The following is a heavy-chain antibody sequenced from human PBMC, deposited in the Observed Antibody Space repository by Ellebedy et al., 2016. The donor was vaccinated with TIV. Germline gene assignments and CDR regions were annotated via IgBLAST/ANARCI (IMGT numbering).Heavy chain of an antibody. V-gene: IGHV3-23*01. CDR2: ISDSGSST. J-gene: IGHJ4*02. D-gene: IGHD3-10*01. CDR3: AKVDREWELDNFDY. CDR1: GFTFNSYA. Sequence: GESLKISCAASGFTFNSYAMNWVRQAPGKGLEWVSGISDSGSSTNYADSVKGRFTISRDNSKNTLYLQMNSLRAEDTAVYYCAKVDREWELDNFDYWGQGTLVTVSS.